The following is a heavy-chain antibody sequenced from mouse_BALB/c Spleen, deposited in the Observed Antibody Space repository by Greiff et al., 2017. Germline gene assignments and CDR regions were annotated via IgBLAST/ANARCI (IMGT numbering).Heavy chain of an antibody. J-gene: IGHJ4*01. Sequence: QVQLQQSGAELVRPGTSVKVSCKASGYAFTNYLIEWVKQRPGQGLEWIGVINPGSGGTNYNEKFKGKATLTADKSSSTAYMQLSSLTSDDSAVYSCERGDGNYGGAMDYWGQGTSVTVSS. CDR3: ERGDGNYGGAMDY. CDR2: INPGSGGT. CDR1: GYAFTNYL. V-gene: IGHV1-54*03. D-gene: IGHD2-1*01.